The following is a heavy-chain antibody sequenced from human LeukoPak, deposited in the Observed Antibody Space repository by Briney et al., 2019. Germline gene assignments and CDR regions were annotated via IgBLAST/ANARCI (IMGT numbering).Heavy chain of an antibody. V-gene: IGHV4-31*03. CDR1: GGSISSGGYY. J-gene: IGHJ4*02. Sequence: SQTLSLTCTGSGGSISSGGYYWSWIRQHPGKGLEWIGYIYYSGSTYYNPSLKSRVTISVDTSKNQFSLKLSSVTAADTAVYYCARVGREYDYVWGSYRQPLDYWGQGTLVTVSS. CDR3: ARVGREYDYVWGSYRQPLDY. CDR2: IYYSGST. D-gene: IGHD3-16*02.